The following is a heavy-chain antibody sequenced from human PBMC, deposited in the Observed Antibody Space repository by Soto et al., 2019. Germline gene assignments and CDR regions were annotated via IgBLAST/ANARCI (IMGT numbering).Heavy chain of an antibody. CDR2: INPSGGST. D-gene: IGHD2-15*01. CDR1: GYTFTSYY. J-gene: IGHJ6*02. V-gene: IGHV1-46*01. CDR3: ARVIGYCSGGSCYSESHYGMDV. Sequence: GASVKVSCKASGYTFTSYYMHWVRQAPGQGLEWMGIINPSGGSTSYAQKFQGRVTMTRDTSTSTVYMELSSLRSEDTAVYYCARVIGYCSGGSCYSESHYGMDVWGQGTTVTVSS.